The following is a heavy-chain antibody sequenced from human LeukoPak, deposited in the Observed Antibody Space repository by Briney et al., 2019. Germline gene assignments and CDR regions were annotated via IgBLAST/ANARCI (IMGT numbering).Heavy chain of an antibody. CDR1: GGSISSGGYY. V-gene: IGHV4-30-2*01. Sequence: PSQTRSLTCTVSGGSISSGGYYWSWIRQPPGKGLEWIGYIYHSGSTYYNPSLKSRVTISVDRSKNQFSLKLSSVTAADTAVYYCPRPPYSGSTAAFDIWGQGTMVTVSS. J-gene: IGHJ3*02. CDR3: PRPPYSGSTAAFDI. D-gene: IGHD1-26*01. CDR2: IYHSGST.